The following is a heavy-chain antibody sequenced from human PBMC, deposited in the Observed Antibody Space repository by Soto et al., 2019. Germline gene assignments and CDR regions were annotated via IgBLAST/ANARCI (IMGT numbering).Heavy chain of an antibody. CDR3: ARDPCEAHGSSTTEAYYYYGMDV. V-gene: IGHV1-69*01. CDR1: GGTFSSYA. J-gene: IGHJ6*02. Sequence: QVQLVQSGAEVKKPGSSVKVSCKASGGTFSSYAISWVRQAPGQGLEWMGGIIPIFGTANYAQKFQGRVTITADESTSTAYMELSSLRSEDTAVYYCARDPCEAHGSSTTEAYYYYGMDVWGQGTTVTVSS. CDR2: IIPIFGTA. D-gene: IGHD2-2*01.